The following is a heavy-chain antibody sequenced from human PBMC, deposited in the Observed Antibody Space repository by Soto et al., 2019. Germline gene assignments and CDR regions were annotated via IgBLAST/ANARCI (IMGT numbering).Heavy chain of an antibody. V-gene: IGHV4-59*01. D-gene: IGHD1-7*01. Sequence: SETLSLTCTVSGGSISSYYWSWIRQPPGKGLEWIGYIYYSRSTNYNPSLKSRVTISVDTSKNQFSLKLSSVTAADTAVYYCARRYGTTFDYWGQGTLVTVSS. CDR2: IYYSRST. CDR3: ARRYGTTFDY. J-gene: IGHJ4*02. CDR1: GGSISSYY.